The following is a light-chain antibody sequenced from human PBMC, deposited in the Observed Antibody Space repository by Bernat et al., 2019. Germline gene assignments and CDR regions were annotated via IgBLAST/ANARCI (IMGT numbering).Light chain of an antibody. Sequence: QSALTQPASVSGSPGQSITISCTGSSGDVGKYNHVSWYQQYPGKVPKAVIYEVSKRPSGVSNRFSGSKSGNTASLTISGLQAEDEAHYYCCSYADGSSFWVFGGGTKLTVL. CDR3: CSYADGSSFWV. CDR2: EVS. V-gene: IGLV2-23*02. CDR1: SGDVGKYNH. J-gene: IGLJ3*02.